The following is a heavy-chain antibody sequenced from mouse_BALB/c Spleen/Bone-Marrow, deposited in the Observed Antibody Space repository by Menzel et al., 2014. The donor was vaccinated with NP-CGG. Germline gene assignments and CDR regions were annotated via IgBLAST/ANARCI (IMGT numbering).Heavy chain of an antibody. Sequence: EVQLVESGGDLVEPGGSLKLSCAASGFTFSSYGMSWVRQTPDKRLGWVATISSGGSYTYYPDSVKGRFTISRDNAKNTLYLQMSSLKSEDTAMYYCARDFITTDAMDYWGQGTSVTVSS. J-gene: IGHJ4*01. CDR1: GFTFSSYG. CDR2: ISSGGSYT. D-gene: IGHD1-1*01. CDR3: ARDFITTDAMDY. V-gene: IGHV5-6*01.